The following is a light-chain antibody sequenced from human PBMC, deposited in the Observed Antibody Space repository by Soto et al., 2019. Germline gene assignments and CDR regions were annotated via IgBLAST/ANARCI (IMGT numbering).Light chain of an antibody. CDR2: DVS. Sequence: QSALTQPRSVSGSPGQSVTISCTGTSSDAGSYNYVSWYQQHPGKAPKLMIYDVSKRPSGVPDRFSGSKSGNTASLTISGLQAEDEADYYCCSYAGRYTYVFGTGTKVTVL. J-gene: IGLJ1*01. CDR3: CSYAGRYTYV. V-gene: IGLV2-11*01. CDR1: SSDAGSYNY.